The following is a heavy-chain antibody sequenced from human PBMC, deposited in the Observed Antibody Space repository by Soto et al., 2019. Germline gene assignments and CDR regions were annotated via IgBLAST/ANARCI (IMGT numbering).Heavy chain of an antibody. J-gene: IGHJ4*02. D-gene: IGHD7-27*01. V-gene: IGHV1-46*01. CDR3: ATLGYFDY. Sequence: QVQLVQSGAEVKKPGASVKVSCKASGYTFTNYYIHWVRQAPGQGLEWMGIINPSGASTSYAKKFQGRVTMTRDTSTSPVYMELSSLRSEDTAVYFCATLGYFDYWGQGTLVTVSS. CDR2: INPSGAST. CDR1: GYTFTNYY.